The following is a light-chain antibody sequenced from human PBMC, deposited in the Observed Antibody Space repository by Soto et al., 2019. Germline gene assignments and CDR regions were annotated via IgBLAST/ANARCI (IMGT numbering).Light chain of an antibody. CDR1: SGHSSYA. CDR2: LNSDGSH. J-gene: IGLJ2*01. Sequence: QPVLTQSPSASASLGASVKLTCTLSSGHSSYAIAWHQQQPEEGPRYLMRLNSDGSHNKGDGIPDRFSGSSSGAERYLTISSLQSEDEADYYCQTWGTDIVVFGGGTKLTVL. V-gene: IGLV4-69*01. CDR3: QTWGTDIVV.